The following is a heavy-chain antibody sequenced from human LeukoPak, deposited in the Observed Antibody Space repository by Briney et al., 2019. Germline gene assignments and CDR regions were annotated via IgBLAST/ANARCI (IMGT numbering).Heavy chain of an antibody. V-gene: IGHV3-7*03. CDR3: SKDISAGGLDV. CDR2: INQDGSDE. D-gene: IGHD3-16*02. CDR1: QFTFSSYW. J-gene: IGHJ6*02. Sequence: GGSLRLSCAASQFTFSSYWMSWVRQAPGKGLEWMANINQDGSDEYYGESVQGRFTIMRDNVKNSLYLQMNSLRIEDTALYYCSKDISAGGLDVWGPGTTVTVSS.